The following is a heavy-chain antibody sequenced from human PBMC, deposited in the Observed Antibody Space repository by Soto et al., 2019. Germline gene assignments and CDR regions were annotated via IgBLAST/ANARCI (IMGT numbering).Heavy chain of an antibody. J-gene: IGHJ4*02. CDR1: GFTFSNHA. Sequence: GGSLRLSCAASGFTFSNHAMHWVRQAPGKGLEWVAIISYDGAHEYAADSVKGGITNSRYNSKNTGFLQMGSVRAEDTALYFCASDKCGGGIDYWGQGTLVTVSS. CDR3: ASDKCGGGIDY. CDR2: ISYDGAHE. D-gene: IGHD2-15*01. V-gene: IGHV3-30*04.